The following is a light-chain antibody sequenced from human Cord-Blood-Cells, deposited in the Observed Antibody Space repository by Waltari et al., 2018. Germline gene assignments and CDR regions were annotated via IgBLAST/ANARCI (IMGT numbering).Light chain of an antibody. CDR1: NIGSKS. J-gene: IGLJ2*01. V-gene: IGLV3-21*04. CDR2: YDR. Sequence: SYVLTQPPSVSVAPGKTARITCGGNNIGSKSVHWYQQRPDQAPVLVCYYDRDRPSGIPERFSGSNSGNTATLTISRVEAGDEADYYCQVWDSSSDHVVFGGGTKLTVL. CDR3: QVWDSSSDHVV.